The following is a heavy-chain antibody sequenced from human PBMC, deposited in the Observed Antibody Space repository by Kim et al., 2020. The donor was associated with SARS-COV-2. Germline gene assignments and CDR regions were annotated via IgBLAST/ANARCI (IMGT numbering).Heavy chain of an antibody. Sequence: GGSLRLSCAASGFTFTNYWMTWVRQVPGKGLEWVANIKEDGSERHSVDSVKGRFAISRDDAKNLLYLQMNSLRVEDTAVYYCARDRYMTHWGQGTLVIVSS. CDR2: IKEDGSER. J-gene: IGHJ4*02. CDR1: GFTFTNYW. D-gene: IGHD3-16*02. CDR3: ARDRYMTH. V-gene: IGHV3-7*01.